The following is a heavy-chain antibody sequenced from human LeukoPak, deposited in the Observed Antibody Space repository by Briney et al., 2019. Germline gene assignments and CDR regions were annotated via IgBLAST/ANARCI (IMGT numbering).Heavy chain of an antibody. V-gene: IGHV3-11*05. Sequence: GGSLRLSCAASGFTFSDYYTSWIRQAPGKGLEWASYISGTSTYTNYADSVKGRFTISRDNAKNSLYLQMNSLRAEDTAVYYCARDISYCGGDCAPYYFDYWGQGTLVTVSS. J-gene: IGHJ4*02. CDR2: ISGTSTYT. D-gene: IGHD2-21*02. CDR3: ARDISYCGGDCAPYYFDY. CDR1: GFTFSDYY.